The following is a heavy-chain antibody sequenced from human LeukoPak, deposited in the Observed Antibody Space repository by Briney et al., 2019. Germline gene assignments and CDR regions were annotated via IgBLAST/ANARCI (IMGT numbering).Heavy chain of an antibody. CDR3: ARRAAAILPRTYYYYYYMDV. CDR2: INHSGST. D-gene: IGHD2-2*01. V-gene: IGHV4-39*07. Sequence: PSETLSLTCTVSGGSISSSSYYWGWIRQPPGKGLEWIGEINHSGSTNYNPSLKSRVTISVDTSKNQFSLELSSVTAADTAVYYCARRAAAILPRTYYYYYYMDVWGKGTTVTISS. J-gene: IGHJ6*03. CDR1: GGSISSSSYY.